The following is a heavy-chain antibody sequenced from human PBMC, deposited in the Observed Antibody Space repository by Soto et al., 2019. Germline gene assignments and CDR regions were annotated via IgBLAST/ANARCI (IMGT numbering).Heavy chain of an antibody. CDR1: GFTFGSDT. CDR3: ARDRGYDAHDYYYNAMDV. Sequence: GGSLRLSCVASGFTFGSDTMNWVRQAPGKGRGWVSAIRGFSPYTFYAGSVKGRFTISRDNAKNSLYLQMNSLRAEDTAVYYCARDRGYDAHDYYYNAMDVWGQGTMVTVSS. V-gene: IGHV3-21*01. D-gene: IGHD2-15*01. J-gene: IGHJ6*02. CDR2: IRGFSPYT.